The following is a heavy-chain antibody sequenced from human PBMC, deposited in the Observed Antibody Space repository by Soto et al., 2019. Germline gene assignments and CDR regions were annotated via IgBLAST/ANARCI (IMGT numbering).Heavy chain of an antibody. Sequence: QVQLVESGGGVVQPGRSLRLSCAASGFTFSSYAMHWVRQAPGKGLEWVAVISYDGSNKYYADSVKGRFTISRDNSKNTLYLQMNSLRAEDTAVYYCARDLDSVVTAIGNWFDPWGQGTLVTVSS. V-gene: IGHV3-30-3*01. CDR3: ARDLDSVVTAIGNWFDP. D-gene: IGHD2-21*02. CDR1: GFTFSSYA. CDR2: ISYDGSNK. J-gene: IGHJ5*02.